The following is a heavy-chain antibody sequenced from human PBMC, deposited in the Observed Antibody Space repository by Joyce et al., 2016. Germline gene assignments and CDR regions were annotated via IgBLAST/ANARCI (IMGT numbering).Heavy chain of an antibody. D-gene: IGHD3-3*01. Sequence: QELLVESGGGVVQPGRSLRLSCAASGFNLNTYGMHWVRQAPGKGLECVAFLWSDGNNQYYIDSVKGRFTISRDNSNNTLYLQMNSLRPEDTAVYYCARDGGRFSEWLYYFDLWGQGTLVTVSS. CDR1: GFNLNTYG. J-gene: IGHJ4*02. CDR3: ARDGGRFSEWLYYFDL. CDR2: LWSDGNNQ. V-gene: IGHV3-33*01.